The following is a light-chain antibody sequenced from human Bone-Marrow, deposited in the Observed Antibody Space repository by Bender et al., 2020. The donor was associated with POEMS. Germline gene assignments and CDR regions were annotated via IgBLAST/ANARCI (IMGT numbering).Light chain of an antibody. Sequence: QSALTQPASVSGSPGQSITISCTGTSSDIGGYNYVSWYQQHPGKAPKLMIYEGSQWPSGVSNRFSGSKSGNAASLAITGLQAEDEGDYYCQSYDNSLGGWVFGGGTKLTVL. CDR2: EGS. J-gene: IGLJ3*02. V-gene: IGLV2-14*01. CDR1: SSDIGGYNY. CDR3: QSYDNSLGGWV.